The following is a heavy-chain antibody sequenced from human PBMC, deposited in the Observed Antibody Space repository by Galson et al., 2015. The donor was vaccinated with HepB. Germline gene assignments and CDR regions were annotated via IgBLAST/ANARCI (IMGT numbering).Heavy chain of an antibody. J-gene: IGHJ4*02. CDR3: ENRYCSSSSCHDY. V-gene: IGHV1-69*02. Sequence: SVKVSCKASGGTFSSYTISWVRQAPGQGLEWMGRIIPILDIANYAQKLQGRVTITADNSTGTAYMELSSLRSEDTAMYYCENRYCSSSSCHDYWGQGTLVTVSS. D-gene: IGHD2-2*01. CDR1: GGTFSSYT. CDR2: IIPILDIA.